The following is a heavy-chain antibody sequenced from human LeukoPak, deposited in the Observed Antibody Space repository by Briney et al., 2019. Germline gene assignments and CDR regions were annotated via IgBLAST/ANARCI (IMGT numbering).Heavy chain of an antibody. D-gene: IGHD3/OR15-3a*01. CDR2: ITWNSGSV. Sequence: SLRLSCAASGFTFHDYAMHWVRQVPGKGLEWVSGITWNSGSVLYADSVRGRFTISRDNAKNSLYLQMNSLRPEDMAFYYCAKGLGVASLIVDALDMWGQGSTFTV. V-gene: IGHV3-9*03. J-gene: IGHJ3*02. CDR3: AKGLGVASLIVDALDM. CDR1: GFTFHDYA.